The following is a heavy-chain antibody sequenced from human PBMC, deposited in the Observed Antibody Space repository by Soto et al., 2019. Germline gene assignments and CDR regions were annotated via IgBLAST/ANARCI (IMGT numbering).Heavy chain of an antibody. Sequence: QVQLVQSGAELKKPGSSVKVSCSASGVTFSSYAFTWVRQAPGQGLEWMGNIIPVFRTSNYAQGFQGRLTISADESTNTIYMELSSLRSEGMAVYFCAKDGSWDGGGGESWGQGPLVIVAS. CDR2: IIPVFRTS. CDR1: GVTFSSYA. J-gene: IGHJ4*02. D-gene: IGHD3-16*01. V-gene: IGHV1-69*18. CDR3: AKDGSWDGGGGES.